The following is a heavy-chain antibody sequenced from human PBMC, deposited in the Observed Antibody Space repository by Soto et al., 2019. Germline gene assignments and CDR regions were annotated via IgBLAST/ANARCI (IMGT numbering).Heavy chain of an antibody. J-gene: IGHJ4*02. Sequence: KPSETLSLTCAVYGGSFSGYYWSWIRQPPGKGLEWIGEINHSGSTNYNPSLKSRVTISVDTSKNQFSLKLSSVAAADTAVYYCASSKFRTGRTIDYWGQGTLVTVSS. CDR2: INHSGST. CDR1: GGSFSGYY. V-gene: IGHV4-34*01. D-gene: IGHD2-15*01. CDR3: ASSKFRTGRTIDY.